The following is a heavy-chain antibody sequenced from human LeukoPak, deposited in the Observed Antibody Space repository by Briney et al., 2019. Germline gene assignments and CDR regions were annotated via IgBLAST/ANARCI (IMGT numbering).Heavy chain of an antibody. J-gene: IGHJ3*02. CDR1: GFTFSDYY. CDR2: ISSSGSTI. Sequence: GGSLRLSCAASGFTFSDYYMSWIRQAPGKGLEWVSYISSSGSTIYYADSVKGRFTISRDNAKNSLYLQMNSLRAEDTAVYYCARDCSSTSCSLKRAFDIWGQGTMVTVSS. D-gene: IGHD2-2*01. V-gene: IGHV3-11*04. CDR3: ARDCSSTSCSLKRAFDI.